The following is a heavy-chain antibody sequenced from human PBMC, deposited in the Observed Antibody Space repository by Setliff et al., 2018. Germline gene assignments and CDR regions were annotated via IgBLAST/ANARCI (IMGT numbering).Heavy chain of an antibody. J-gene: IGHJ4*02. CDR1: GFAFVGVE. Sequence: VGSLRLSCAASGFAFVGVEIHWVRQASGKGLEWVGRIRNKFNSLATQYGESFKGRFTISRDDSKNTAYLQMRSLKGEDTALYYCATNVLVAGSSLDSWGQGSLVTVSS. CDR3: ATNVLVAGSSLDS. D-gene: IGHD2-8*02. V-gene: IGHV3-73*01. CDR2: IRNKFNSLAT.